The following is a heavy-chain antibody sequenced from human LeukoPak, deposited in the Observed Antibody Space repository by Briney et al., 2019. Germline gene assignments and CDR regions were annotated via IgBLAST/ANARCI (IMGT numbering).Heavy chain of an antibody. V-gene: IGHV3-30-3*01. J-gene: IGHJ4*02. CDR2: IYYDGSKK. Sequence: GGSLRLSCVASGFTFSDYAMHWVRQAPGKGLEWVAVIYYDGSKKYYADSVEGRFTISRDNSKNTLYLHMKSLRVEDTAVYYCAKGPDGYNSHFDYWGQGTLVTVSS. CDR3: AKGPDGYNSHFDY. D-gene: IGHD5-24*01. CDR1: GFTFSDYA.